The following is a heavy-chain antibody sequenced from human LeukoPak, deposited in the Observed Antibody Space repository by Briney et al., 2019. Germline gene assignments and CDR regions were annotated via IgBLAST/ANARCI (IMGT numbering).Heavy chain of an antibody. CDR2: IIPIFGTA. CDR3: ANQGSSPYFQH. V-gene: IGHV1-69*13. CDR1: GGTFSSYA. D-gene: IGHD1-14*01. Sequence: SVKVSCKASGGTFSSYAISWVRQAPGQGLEWMGGIIPIFGTANYAQKFQGRVMITADESTSTAYMELSSLRSEDTAVYYCANQGSSPYFQHWGQGTLVTVSS. J-gene: IGHJ1*01.